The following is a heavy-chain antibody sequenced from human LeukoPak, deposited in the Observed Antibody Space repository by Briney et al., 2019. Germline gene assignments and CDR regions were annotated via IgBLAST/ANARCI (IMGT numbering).Heavy chain of an antibody. Sequence: GGSLRLSCAASGFTFSSYAMHWVRQAPGKGLERVAVISYDGSNKYYADSVKGRFTISRDNSKNTLYLQMNSLRAEDTAVYYCARERADYFDYWGQGTLVTVSS. CDR2: ISYDGSNK. CDR3: ARERADYFDY. D-gene: IGHD6-19*01. CDR1: GFTFSSYA. J-gene: IGHJ4*02. V-gene: IGHV3-30-3*01.